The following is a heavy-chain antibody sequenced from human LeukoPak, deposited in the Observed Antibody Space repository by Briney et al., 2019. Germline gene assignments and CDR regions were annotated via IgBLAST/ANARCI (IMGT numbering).Heavy chain of an antibody. Sequence: GGSLRLSCAASGFTFSSYSMNWVRQAPGKGLEWVSYISSSSSTIYYADSVKGRFTISRDNSKNTLYLQMNSLRAEDTALYYCAKSRIAAAGVDAFDIWGQGTMVTVSS. CDR3: AKSRIAAAGVDAFDI. CDR2: ISSSSSTI. V-gene: IGHV3-48*01. J-gene: IGHJ3*02. CDR1: GFTFSSYS. D-gene: IGHD6-13*01.